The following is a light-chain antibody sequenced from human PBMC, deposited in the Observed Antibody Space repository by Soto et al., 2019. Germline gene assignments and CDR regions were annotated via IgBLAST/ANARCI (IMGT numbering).Light chain of an antibody. CDR2: DVD. V-gene: IGLV2-11*01. CDR3: CPSAGSYPFV. Sequence: QSALTQPRSVSGSPGQSVTISCTGTSSDVGGYNYVSWYQHHTGKAPKLMIYDVDKRPSGVPGRFSGSKSGNTASLTISGLHAEDEADYYCCPSAGSYPFVFGTGTKVTVL. CDR1: SSDVGGYNY. J-gene: IGLJ1*01.